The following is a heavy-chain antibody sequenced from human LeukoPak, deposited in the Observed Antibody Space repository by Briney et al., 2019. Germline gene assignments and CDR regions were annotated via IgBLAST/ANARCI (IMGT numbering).Heavy chain of an antibody. D-gene: IGHD3-22*01. J-gene: IGHJ5*02. CDR1: GFTFSGSA. V-gene: IGHV3-73*01. CDR3: TRLLRYDSSWSWFDP. Sequence: GGSLRLSCAASGFTFSGSAMHWVRQASGKGLEWVGRIRSKANTYATAYAASVKGRFTISRDDSKNTAYPQMNSLKTEDTAVYYCTRLLRYDSSWSWFDPWGQGTLVTVSS. CDR2: IRSKANTYAT.